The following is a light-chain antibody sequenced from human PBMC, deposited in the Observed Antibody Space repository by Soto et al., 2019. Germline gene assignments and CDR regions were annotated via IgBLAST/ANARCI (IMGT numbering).Light chain of an antibody. CDR2: LGS. Sequence: DIVMTQSPLSLPVTPGEPASISCRSSQSLLHSNGYNYLDWYLQKPGQSPQLLIYLGSNRASGVPDRFSGSGSCTYFTLKISRVEAEDVGVYYCMQALQTPGVTFGPGTKVDIK. CDR1: QSLLHSNGYNY. CDR3: MQALQTPGVT. V-gene: IGKV2-28*01. J-gene: IGKJ3*01.